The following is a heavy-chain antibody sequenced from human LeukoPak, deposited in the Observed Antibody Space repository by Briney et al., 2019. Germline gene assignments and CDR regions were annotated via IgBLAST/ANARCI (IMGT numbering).Heavy chain of an antibody. V-gene: IGHV4-31*03. J-gene: IGHJ4*02. CDR3: AAFGELVDY. D-gene: IGHD3-10*01. Sequence: NPSETLSLTCTVSGGSISSGGYYWRWRRQHPGTGLEWIGYIYYSGSTYYNPSLKSRVTISVDTSKNQFSLKLSSVTAADTAVYYCAAFGELVDYWGQGTLVTVSS. CDR1: GGSISSGGYY. CDR2: IYYSGST.